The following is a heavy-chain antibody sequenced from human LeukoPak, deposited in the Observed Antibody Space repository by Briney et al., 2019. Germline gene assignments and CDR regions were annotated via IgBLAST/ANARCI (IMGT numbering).Heavy chain of an antibody. CDR1: GGSISSSSYY. D-gene: IGHD2-15*01. V-gene: IGHV4-39*01. CDR2: IYYSGST. J-gene: IGHJ3*02. CDR3: ARRWSLGAFDI. Sequence: SETLSLTCTVSGGSISSSSYYWGWIRQPPGKGLEWIGCIYYSGSTYYNPSLKSRVTISVDTSKNQFSLKLSSVTAADTAVYYCARRWSLGAFDIWGQGTMVTVSS.